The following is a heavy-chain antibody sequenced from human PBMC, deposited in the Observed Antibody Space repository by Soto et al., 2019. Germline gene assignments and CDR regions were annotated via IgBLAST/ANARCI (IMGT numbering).Heavy chain of an antibody. Sequence: QITLKESGPSLVNPTQTLTLTCTFSGFSLTTTGVGVVWIRQPPGKALEWLALIYWDDDKHYSLSLRSRLTVTKDTTKNQVVLTLTNVDPADTGTYFCANVGGLEQWLSRIDHWGQGTLVTVSS. J-gene: IGHJ4*02. CDR2: IYWDDDK. CDR1: GFSLTTTGVG. CDR3: ANVGGLEQWLSRIDH. D-gene: IGHD6-19*01. V-gene: IGHV2-5*02.